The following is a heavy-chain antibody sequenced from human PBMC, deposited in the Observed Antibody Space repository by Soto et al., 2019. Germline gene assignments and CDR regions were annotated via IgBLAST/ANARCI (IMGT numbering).Heavy chain of an antibody. Sequence: SETLSLTCAVYGESFSDHYWSWVRQAPGKGLEWIGEINHSGSTNYNPSLKSRVTLSVQTSKNQFSLKVNSVTAADTAVYYCATRKALGLYYFDYWGRGTPVTVSS. CDR3: ATRKALGLYYFDY. V-gene: IGHV4-34*01. CDR2: INHSGST. CDR1: GESFSDHY. J-gene: IGHJ4*02. D-gene: IGHD3-16*01.